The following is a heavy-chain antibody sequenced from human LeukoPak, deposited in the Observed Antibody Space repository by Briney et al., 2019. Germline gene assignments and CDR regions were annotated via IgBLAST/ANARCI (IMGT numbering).Heavy chain of an antibody. CDR2: IYPGDSDT. Sequence: GESLKISCKGSGYSFTNYWIAWVRQMPGKGLEWMGIIYPGDSDTRYSPSFQGQVTISADKSISTAYLQWSSLKASDTAMYYCAIRSYYDSSGYYYFDYWGQGTLVTVSS. V-gene: IGHV5-51*01. J-gene: IGHJ4*02. CDR1: GYSFTNYW. CDR3: AIRSYYDSSGYYYFDY. D-gene: IGHD3-22*01.